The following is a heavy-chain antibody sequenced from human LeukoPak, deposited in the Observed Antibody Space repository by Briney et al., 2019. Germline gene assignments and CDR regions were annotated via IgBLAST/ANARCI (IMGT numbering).Heavy chain of an antibody. V-gene: IGHV4-31*03. CDR3: ARAGPRKERGHFDP. CDR1: GGSISSGGYY. CDR2: IYYSGST. Sequence: SQTLSLTCTVSGGSISSGGYYWSWIRQHPGKGLEGIGYIYYSGSTYYNPSLKSRVTISVDTSKNQFSLKLSSVTAADTAVYYCARAGPRKERGHFDPWGQGTLVTVSS. J-gene: IGHJ5*02. D-gene: IGHD1-1*01.